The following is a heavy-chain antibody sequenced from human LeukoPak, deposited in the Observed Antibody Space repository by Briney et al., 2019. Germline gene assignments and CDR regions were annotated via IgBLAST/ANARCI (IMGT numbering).Heavy chain of an antibody. CDR1: GGSISSYY. CDR2: IYYNGST. V-gene: IGHV4-59*01. Sequence: SETLSLTCAVYGGSISSYYWSWIRQPPGKGLEWIGYIYYNGSTNYNPSLKSRVTISVDTSKNQFSLKLTSVTAADTAVYYCARIASGATTWGQGTLVTVSS. D-gene: IGHD4-17*01. CDR3: ARIASGATT. J-gene: IGHJ4*02.